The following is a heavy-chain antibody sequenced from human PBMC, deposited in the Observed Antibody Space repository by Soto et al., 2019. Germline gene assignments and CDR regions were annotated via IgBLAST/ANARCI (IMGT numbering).Heavy chain of an antibody. CDR3: AKEGGYYYGMDV. Sequence: GGSLRLSCAASGFTFDDYTMHWVRQAPGKGLEWVSLISWDGGSTYYADSVKGRFTISRDNSKNSLYLRMNSLRTEDTALYYCAKEGGYYYGMDVWGQGTTVTVSS. CDR1: GFTFDDYT. CDR2: ISWDGGST. J-gene: IGHJ6*02. V-gene: IGHV3-43*01.